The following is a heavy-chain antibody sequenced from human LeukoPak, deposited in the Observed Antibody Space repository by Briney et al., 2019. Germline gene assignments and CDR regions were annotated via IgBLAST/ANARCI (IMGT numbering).Heavy chain of an antibody. D-gene: IGHD4-4*01. CDR2: INHDGSVE. V-gene: IGHV3-7*01. CDR3: AKDSYSKGDY. Sequence: GGSLRLSCVASGFTFSSSWMAWVRQAPGKGLQWVANINHDGSVENYVGSVKGRFAISRDNAQNSFYLQMNSLETDDTAVYYCAKDSYSKGDYWGQGTLVTVSS. CDR1: GFTFSSSW. J-gene: IGHJ4*02.